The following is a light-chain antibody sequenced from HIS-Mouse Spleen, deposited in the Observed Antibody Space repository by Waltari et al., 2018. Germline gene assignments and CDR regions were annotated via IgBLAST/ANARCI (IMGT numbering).Light chain of an antibody. Sequence: QSALTQPASVSGSPGQSITISCTGTSSDVGGYNYVSWYQQHPGKAPKLMIYDVSNRPQGVSNRFSGSRSCNTASLPISGLQAEDGADYYCSSYTSSSTLVFCGGTKLTVL. CDR1: SSDVGGYNY. CDR3: SSYTSSSTLV. V-gene: IGLV2-14*03. CDR2: DVS. J-gene: IGLJ2*01.